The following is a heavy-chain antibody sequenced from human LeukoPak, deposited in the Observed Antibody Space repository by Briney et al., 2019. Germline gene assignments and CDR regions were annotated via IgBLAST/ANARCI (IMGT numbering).Heavy chain of an antibody. CDR1: GFTFVDYA. D-gene: IGHD2-15*01. CDR3: AKEIDTLGTNAFDI. Sequence: GGSLRLSCAASGFTFVDYAMHWVRQAPGKGLQWVSLISGDGTSTYYADSVRGRFTISRDNSKNSLYLQMDSLRTEDTAFYYCAKEIDTLGTNAFDIWGQGTMVTVSS. V-gene: IGHV3-43*02. J-gene: IGHJ3*02. CDR2: ISGDGTST.